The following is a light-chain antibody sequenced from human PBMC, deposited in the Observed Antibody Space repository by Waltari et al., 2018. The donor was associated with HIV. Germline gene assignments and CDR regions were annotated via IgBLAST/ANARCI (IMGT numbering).Light chain of an antibody. CDR3: TSYTSSTTLV. CDR1: SSDVGGYAY. Sequence: QSALTQSASVSGSPGQSITISCTGTSSDVGGYAYVSWYQQHPGKAPKLMIYEFSHRPSGVSTRFSGSKSGNTASLIISGLQAEDEADYYCTSYTSSTTLVFGTGTKVTVL. CDR2: EFS. V-gene: IGLV2-14*01. J-gene: IGLJ1*01.